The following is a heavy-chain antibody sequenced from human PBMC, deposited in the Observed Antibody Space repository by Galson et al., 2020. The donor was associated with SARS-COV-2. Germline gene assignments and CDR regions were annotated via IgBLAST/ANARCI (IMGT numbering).Heavy chain of an antibody. CDR3: ARPYSGSYLGAFDI. J-gene: IGHJ3*02. CDR2: ISYDGSNK. D-gene: IGHD1-26*01. CDR1: GFTFSSYA. V-gene: IGHV3-30-3*01. Sequence: PGGSLRLSCAASGFTFSSYAMHWVRQAPGKGLEWVAVISYDGSNKYYADSVKGRFTISRDNSKNTLYLQMNSLRAEDTAVYYCARPYSGSYLGAFDIWGQGTMVTVSS.